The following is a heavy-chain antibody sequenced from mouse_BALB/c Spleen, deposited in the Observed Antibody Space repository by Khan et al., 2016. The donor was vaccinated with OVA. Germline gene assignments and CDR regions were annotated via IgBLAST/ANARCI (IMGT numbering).Heavy chain of an antibody. Sequence: EVQLQESGPGLVKPSQSLSLTCTVTGYSITSDYAWNWIRQFPGNKLEWMCYISYSGSTNYTPSLKSRISITRDTSKNHFFLQLNSVTTEDTATYYCARDGSRYNYAMDYWGQGTSVTVSS. D-gene: IGHD2-3*01. CDR1: GYSITSDYA. CDR2: ISYSGST. V-gene: IGHV3-2*02. CDR3: ARDGSRYNYAMDY. J-gene: IGHJ4*01.